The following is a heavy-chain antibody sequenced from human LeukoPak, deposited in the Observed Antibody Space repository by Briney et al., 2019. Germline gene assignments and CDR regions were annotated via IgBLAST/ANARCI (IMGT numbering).Heavy chain of an antibody. V-gene: IGHV3-20*04. CDR1: GFTFDDYG. D-gene: IGHD5-12*01. CDR3: RGYSGYDVAISDAFDI. Sequence: PGGSLRLSCAASGFTFDDYGMSWVRQAPGKGLEWVSGINWNGGSTGYADSVKGRFTISRDNAKNSLYLQMNSLRAEDTAVYYCRGYSGYDVAISDAFDIWGQGTMVTVSS. CDR2: INWNGGST. J-gene: IGHJ3*02.